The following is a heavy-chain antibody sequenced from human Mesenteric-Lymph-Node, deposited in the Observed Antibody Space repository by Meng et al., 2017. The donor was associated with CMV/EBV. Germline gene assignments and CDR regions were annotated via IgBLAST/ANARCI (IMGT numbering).Heavy chain of an antibody. CDR2: ISYDGSNK. D-gene: IGHD4-11*01. J-gene: IGHJ4*02. V-gene: IGHV3-30*19. CDR3: ARDMGPYSDYLYCFDF. Sequence: GESLKISCAASGFTFSSYGMHWVRQAPGKGLEWVAVISYDGSNKYYADSVKGRFTISRDNSKNTLYLQMNSLRAEDTAVYYCARDMGPYSDYLYCFDFWGQGTLVTVSS. CDR1: GFTFSSYG.